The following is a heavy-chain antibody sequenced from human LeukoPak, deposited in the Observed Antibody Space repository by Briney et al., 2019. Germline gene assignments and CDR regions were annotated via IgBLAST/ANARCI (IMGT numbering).Heavy chain of an antibody. CDR3: ARRDFLNLGYYYYYMDV. CDR2: INTNTGNP. J-gene: IGHJ6*03. CDR1: GYTFTSYA. V-gene: IGHV7-4-1*02. Sequence: ASVKVSCKASGYTFTSYAMNWVRQAPGQGLEWMGWINTNTGNPTYAQGFTGRFVFSLDTSVSTAYLQISSLKAEDTAVYYCARRDFLNLGYYYYYMDVWGKGTTVTVSS. D-gene: IGHD3-3*01.